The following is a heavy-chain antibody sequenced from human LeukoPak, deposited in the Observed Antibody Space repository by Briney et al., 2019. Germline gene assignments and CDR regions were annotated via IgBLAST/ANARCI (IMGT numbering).Heavy chain of an antibody. CDR2: ISAYNGNT. D-gene: IGHD3-9*01. CDR3: ARDLAVLRYFDWPFRMDYYYYMDV. V-gene: IGHV1-18*01. Sequence: AASVKVSCKASGYTFTSYGISWVRQAPGQGLEWMGWISAYNGNTDYAQKLQGRVTMTTDTSTSTAYMELRSLRSDDTAVYYCARDLAVLRYFDWPFRMDYYYYMDVWGKGTTVTVSS. J-gene: IGHJ6*03. CDR1: GYTFTSYG.